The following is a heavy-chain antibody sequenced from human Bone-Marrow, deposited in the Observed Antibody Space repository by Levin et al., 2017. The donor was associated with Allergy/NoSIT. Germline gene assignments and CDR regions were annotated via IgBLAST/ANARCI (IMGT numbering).Heavy chain of an antibody. J-gene: IGHJ4*02. D-gene: IGHD2-15*01. V-gene: IGHV3-30*18. CDR2: ISYDGSNK. CDR1: GFTFSSYG. CDR3: AKERVAVVAAMHQYYFDY. Sequence: GGSLRLSCAASGFTFSSYGMHWVRQAPGKGLEWVAVISYDGSNKYYADSVKGRFTISRDNSKNTLYLQMNSLRAEDTAVYYCAKERVAVVAAMHQYYFDYWGQGTLVTVSS.